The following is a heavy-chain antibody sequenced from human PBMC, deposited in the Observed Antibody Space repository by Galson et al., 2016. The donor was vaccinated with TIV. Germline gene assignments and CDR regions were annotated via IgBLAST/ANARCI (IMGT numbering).Heavy chain of an antibody. Sequence: SLRLSCAASGFTFDDYALHWVRQAPGKGLEWVSGISWNGGAVGYADSVKGRFTISRDSAKNSLYLQMNSLRTDDTAVYFCCKGSGDAPYYFYMDVWGEGTTVIVSS. CDR3: CKGSGDAPYYFYMDV. V-gene: IGHV3-9*01. J-gene: IGHJ6*03. CDR1: GFTFDDYA. CDR2: ISWNGGAV. D-gene: IGHD2-21*01.